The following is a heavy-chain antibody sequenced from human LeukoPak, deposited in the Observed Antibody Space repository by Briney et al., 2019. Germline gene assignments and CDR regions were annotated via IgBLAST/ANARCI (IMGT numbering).Heavy chain of an antibody. Sequence: SQTLSLTCTVSGGSISSGGYYWCWIRQHPGKGLEWIGYIYYSGSTYYNPSLKSRVTISVDTSKNQFSLKLSSVTAADTAVYYCARQQGIAAAGTVYSGYFDYWGQGTLVTVSS. J-gene: IGHJ4*02. V-gene: IGHV4-31*03. CDR2: IYYSGST. CDR3: ARQQGIAAAGTVYSGYFDY. CDR1: GGSISSGGYY. D-gene: IGHD6-13*01.